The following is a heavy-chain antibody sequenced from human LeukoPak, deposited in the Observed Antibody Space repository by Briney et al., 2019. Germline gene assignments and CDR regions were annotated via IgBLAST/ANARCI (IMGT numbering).Heavy chain of an antibody. Sequence: GGSLRLSCAASGFTFSSYGMSWVRQAPGKGLEWVSAISGSGGSTYYADSVKGRFTISRDNSKNTLYLQMNSLRTEDTALYYCAKDSVGAPFDYWGQGTLVTVSS. V-gene: IGHV3-23*01. J-gene: IGHJ4*02. D-gene: IGHD1-26*01. CDR1: GFTFSSYG. CDR3: AKDSVGAPFDY. CDR2: ISGSGGST.